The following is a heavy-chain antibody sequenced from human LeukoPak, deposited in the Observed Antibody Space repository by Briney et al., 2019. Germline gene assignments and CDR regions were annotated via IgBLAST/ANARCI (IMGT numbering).Heavy chain of an antibody. Sequence: ASVKVSCKASGYTFTSYGISWVRQAPGQGLEWMGWISAYNGNTNYAQKLQGRVTMTTDTSTSTAYMELRSLRSDDTAVYYCARDPLAQYYDFWSDYSYSFDYWGQGTLVTVSS. CDR3: ARDPLAQYYDFWSDYSYSFDY. CDR2: ISAYNGNT. CDR1: GYTFTSYG. J-gene: IGHJ4*02. V-gene: IGHV1-18*01. D-gene: IGHD3-3*01.